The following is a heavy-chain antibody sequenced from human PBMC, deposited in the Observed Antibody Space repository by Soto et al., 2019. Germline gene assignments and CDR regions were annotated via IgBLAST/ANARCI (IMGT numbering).Heavy chain of an antibody. J-gene: IGHJ4*02. CDR3: AKGFNCNRVDS. Sequence: EVQLVESGGGLIQPGGSLRLSCEASGFTVSNTYMSWIRQAPGKGLEWVSIIYGGGSTYYTDSVKGRFTISKDNSKNTVYLQMNSLRAEDTALYYRAKGFNCNRVDSWGQGTLVTVSS. CDR1: GFTVSNTY. CDR2: IYGGGST. D-gene: IGHD1-20*01. V-gene: IGHV3-53*01.